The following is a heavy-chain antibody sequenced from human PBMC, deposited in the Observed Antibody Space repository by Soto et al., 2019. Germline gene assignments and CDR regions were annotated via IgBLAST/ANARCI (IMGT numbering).Heavy chain of an antibody. V-gene: IGHV1-2*04. J-gene: IGHJ4*02. CDR1: GYTFTGYY. Sequence: ASVKVSCKASGYTFTGYYMHWVRQAPGQGLEWMGWINPNSGGTNYAQKFQGWVTMTRDTSISTAYMELSRLRSDDTAVYYCAREVGCFLVVAAARNRFAFWGQGTL. CDR2: INPNSGGT. CDR3: AREVGCFLVVAAARNRFAF. D-gene: IGHD2-2*01.